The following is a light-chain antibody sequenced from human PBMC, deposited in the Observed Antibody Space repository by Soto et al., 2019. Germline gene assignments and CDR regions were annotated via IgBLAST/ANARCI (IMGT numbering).Light chain of an antibody. CDR3: QQYGDSLLT. Sequence: ENVLTQSPGTLSLSPGERATLSCRASQSISSSYLAWYQQKPGQTPRLLIYHASNRPTGNPDRFSGSGSGNDFTLTISRLEPEDFAVYYCQQYGDSLLTFGGGTKVEIK. CDR2: HAS. CDR1: QSISSSY. V-gene: IGKV3-20*01. J-gene: IGKJ4*01.